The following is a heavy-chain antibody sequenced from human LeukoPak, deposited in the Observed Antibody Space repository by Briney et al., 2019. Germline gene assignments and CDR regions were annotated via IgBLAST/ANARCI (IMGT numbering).Heavy chain of an antibody. D-gene: IGHD6-13*01. CDR2: ISSSGSTF. J-gene: IGHJ4*02. Sequence: GGSLRLSCAASGFTFSSYEINWVRQVPGKGLEWVAHISSSGSTFYYAESVKGRFTISRDNPKNSLYLQMNSLTAEDTAIYYCARDGFGSSWYIDFWGRGTLVTVSS. CDR1: GFTFSSYE. CDR3: ARDGFGSSWYIDF. V-gene: IGHV3-48*03.